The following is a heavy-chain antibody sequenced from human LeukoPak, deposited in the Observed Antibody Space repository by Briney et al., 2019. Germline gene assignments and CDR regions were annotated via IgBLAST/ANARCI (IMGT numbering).Heavy chain of an antibody. J-gene: IGHJ4*02. V-gene: IGHV4-61*01. CDR3: ASPYRSRFDY. CDR2: IYNIGSA. D-gene: IGHD3-16*01. CDR1: GDSVSIKSSY. Sequence: PSETLSLTCTVSGDSVSIKSSYWSWIRQPPGKGLEWIGYIYNIGSANYNPSLKSRVTISADTSKNQFSLKLTSVTAADTAVYYCASPYRSRFDYWGQGILVTVSS.